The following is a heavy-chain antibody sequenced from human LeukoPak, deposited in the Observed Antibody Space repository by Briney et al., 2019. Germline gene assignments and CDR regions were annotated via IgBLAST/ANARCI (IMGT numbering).Heavy chain of an antibody. CDR3: ARDSRDGYNY. D-gene: IGHD5-24*01. CDR2: ISYDGSNK. Sequence: GRSLRLSCAASGFTFSSYAMHWVRQAPGKGLEWVAVISYDGSNKYYADSVKGRFTISRDNSKNTLYLQMNSLRAEDMAVYYCARDSRDGYNYWGQGTLVTVSS. CDR1: GFTFSSYA. V-gene: IGHV3-30-3*01. J-gene: IGHJ4*02.